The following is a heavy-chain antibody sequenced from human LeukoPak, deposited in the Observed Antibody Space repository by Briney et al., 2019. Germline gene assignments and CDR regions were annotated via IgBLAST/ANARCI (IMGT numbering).Heavy chain of an antibody. CDR2: INPSGGST. CDR3: ARSTITGTTTDPNWFDP. J-gene: IGHJ5*02. CDR1: GYTFTSYY. Sequence: GASVKVSCKASGYTFTSYYMHWVRQAPGQGLEWMGIINPSGGSTSYAQKFQGRVTMTRDTSTSTVYMELSSLRSEDTAVYNCARSTITGTTTDPNWFDPWGQGTLVTVSS. V-gene: IGHV1-46*01. D-gene: IGHD1-20*01.